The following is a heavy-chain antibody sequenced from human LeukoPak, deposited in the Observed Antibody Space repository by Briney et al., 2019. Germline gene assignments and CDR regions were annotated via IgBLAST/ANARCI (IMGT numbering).Heavy chain of an antibody. V-gene: IGHV1-46*01. CDR3: ARDRPAMVPFED. Sequence: ASVKVSCKASGYTFTSYYMHWVRQAPGQGLEWMGIINPSGGSTSYAQKFQGRVTMTRDTSTSTVYMELSSLRSEDTAVSYCARDRPAMVPFEDWRQGRLVTVSS. D-gene: IGHD5-18*01. CDR1: GYTFTSYY. CDR2: INPSGGST. J-gene: IGHJ1*01.